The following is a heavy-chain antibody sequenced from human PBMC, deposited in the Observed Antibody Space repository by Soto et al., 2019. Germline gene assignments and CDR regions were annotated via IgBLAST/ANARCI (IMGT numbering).Heavy chain of an antibody. V-gene: IGHV1-18*01. CDR3: ARDEAYKWNDGGWFDP. D-gene: IGHD1-1*01. Sequence: QVQLVQSGAEVKKPGASVKVSCKASGYTFTSYGISWVRQASGQGLEWMGWISAYNGNTKYAQKLQGRVTMNTDTSTSTAYMELRSLRYDDTAVYYCARDEAYKWNDGGWFDPWGQGTLVTVSS. CDR2: ISAYNGNT. J-gene: IGHJ5*02. CDR1: GYTFTSYG.